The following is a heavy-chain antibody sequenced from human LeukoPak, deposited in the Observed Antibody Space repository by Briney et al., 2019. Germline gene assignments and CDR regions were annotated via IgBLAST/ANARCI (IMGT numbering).Heavy chain of an antibody. CDR3: AKEEDSSGWYERPHGPCMDV. V-gene: IGHV3-30-3*01. CDR2: ISYDGSNK. CDR1: GFTFSSYA. Sequence: GGSLSLSCAASGFTFSSYAMHWVRQAPGKGLEWVAVISYDGSNKYYADSVKGRFTISRDNSKNTLYLQMNSLRAEDSAVYYCAKEEDSSGWYERPHGPCMDVWGQGTTVTVSS. D-gene: IGHD6-19*01. J-gene: IGHJ6*02.